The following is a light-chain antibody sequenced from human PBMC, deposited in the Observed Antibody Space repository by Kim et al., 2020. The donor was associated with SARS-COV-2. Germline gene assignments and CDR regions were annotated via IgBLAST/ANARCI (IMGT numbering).Light chain of an antibody. CDR2: KAS. J-gene: IGKJ2*01. CDR1: QNISRW. Sequence: DIQMTQSPSTLSASVGDSVTVTCRASQNISRWLAWYQQKPGRAPTLLISKASSLQVGVPLRFNGGGSGTEFTLTISSLQPDDFATYFCQQYNSFSPFTFGQGTKLEI. V-gene: IGKV1-5*03. CDR3: QQYNSFSPFT.